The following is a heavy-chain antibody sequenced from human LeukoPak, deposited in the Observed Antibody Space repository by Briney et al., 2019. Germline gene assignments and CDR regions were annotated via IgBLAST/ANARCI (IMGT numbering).Heavy chain of an antibody. V-gene: IGHV4-4*02. J-gene: IGHJ4*02. CDR1: GGSISSSNW. Sequence: SGTLSLTCAVSGGSISSSNWWSWVRQPPGKGLEWIGEIYHSGSTNYNPSLKSRVTISVDKSKNQFSLKLSSVTAADTAVYFCARDPYCTGGSCYHRFASWGQGTLVTVSS. CDR2: IYHSGST. CDR3: ARDPYCTGGSCYHRFAS. D-gene: IGHD2-15*01.